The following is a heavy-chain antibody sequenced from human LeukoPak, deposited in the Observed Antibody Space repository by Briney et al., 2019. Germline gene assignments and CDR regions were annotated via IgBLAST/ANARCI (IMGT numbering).Heavy chain of an antibody. V-gene: IGHV3-11*04. J-gene: IGHJ4*02. CDR2: ISSSGSTI. CDR3: ARVSESGYNFYSAIDY. D-gene: IGHD5-24*01. Sequence: PGGSLRLSCAASGFTFSDYYMSWIRQAPGKGLEWVTYISSSGSTIYYADSVKGRFTISRDNAKNSLYLQMNSLRAEDTAVYYCARVSESGYNFYSAIDYWGQGTLVTVSS. CDR1: GFTFSDYY.